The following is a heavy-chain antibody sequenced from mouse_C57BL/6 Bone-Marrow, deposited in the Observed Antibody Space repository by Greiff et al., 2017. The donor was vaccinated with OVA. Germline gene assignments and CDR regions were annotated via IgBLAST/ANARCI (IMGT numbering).Heavy chain of an antibody. CDR2: IYPSDSDT. Sequence: QVQLQQPGAELVRPGASVKLSCKASGYTFTSYWMHWVKQRPGQGLEWIGNIYPSDSDTSYNQKFKGKAKLTVVKSSSTAYMELSSLTSEDSAVYDCTKWEVHLAYWGQGTLVTVSA. CDR3: TKWEVHLAY. D-gene: IGHD1-3*01. CDR1: GYTFTSYW. J-gene: IGHJ3*01. V-gene: IGHV1-61*01.